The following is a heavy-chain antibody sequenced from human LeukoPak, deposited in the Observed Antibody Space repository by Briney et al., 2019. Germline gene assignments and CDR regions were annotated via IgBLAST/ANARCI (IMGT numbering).Heavy chain of an antibody. Sequence: SGGSLRLSCAASGFTFDDYAMHWVRQAPGKGLEWVSGISWNSGSIGYADSVKGRFTISRDNAKNSLYLQMNSLRAEDTAVYYCARHLWFGRGAFDIWGQGTMVTVSS. CDR3: ARHLWFGRGAFDI. CDR1: GFTFDDYA. CDR2: ISWNSGSI. J-gene: IGHJ3*02. V-gene: IGHV3-9*01. D-gene: IGHD3-10*01.